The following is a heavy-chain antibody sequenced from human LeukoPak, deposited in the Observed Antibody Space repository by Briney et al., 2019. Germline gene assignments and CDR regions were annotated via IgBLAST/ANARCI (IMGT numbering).Heavy chain of an antibody. V-gene: IGHV4-34*01. CDR2: INHSGST. D-gene: IGHD3-10*01. Sequence: SETLSLTCAVYGGSFSGYYWSWNRQPPGKGLEWIGEINHSGSTNYNPSLKSRVTISVDTSKNQFSLKLSSVTAADTTVYYCARGMVRGGPGYWGQGTLVTVSS. CDR3: ARGMVRGGPGY. J-gene: IGHJ4*02. CDR1: GGSFSGYY.